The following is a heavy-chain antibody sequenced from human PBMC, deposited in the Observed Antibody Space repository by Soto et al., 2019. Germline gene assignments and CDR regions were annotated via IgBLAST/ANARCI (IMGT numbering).Heavy chain of an antibody. J-gene: IGHJ4*02. CDR2: IDSVGGAT. Sequence: GGALRLSYAASGFAFNTYWMPWFRPAPGKGLMWVSRIDSVGGATAYAESVKGRFTISRDNARNTLYLQMNGLRAEDTALYYCARWFTYGNFDYFDYWGQGTQVTVSS. D-gene: IGHD3-10*01. CDR1: GFAFNTYW. V-gene: IGHV3-74*01. CDR3: ARWFTYGNFDYFDY.